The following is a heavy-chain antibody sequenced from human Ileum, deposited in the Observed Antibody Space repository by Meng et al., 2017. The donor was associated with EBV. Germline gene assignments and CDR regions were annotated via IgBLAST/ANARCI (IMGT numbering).Heavy chain of an antibody. CDR1: GGSISSSNW. CDR2: IHHTEST. CDR3: ARESYSDSSGYYSLDY. V-gene: IGHV4-4*02. J-gene: IGHJ4*02. Sequence: QVQLHESGPGLVKPTGTLSLTCAGSGGSISSSNWWSWVRQAPGKGLEWIGEIHHTESTNYNPSLKSRVTISVDKSKNQFSLKLSSVTAADTAVYYCARESYSDSSGYYSLDYWGQGSLVTVSS. D-gene: IGHD3-22*01.